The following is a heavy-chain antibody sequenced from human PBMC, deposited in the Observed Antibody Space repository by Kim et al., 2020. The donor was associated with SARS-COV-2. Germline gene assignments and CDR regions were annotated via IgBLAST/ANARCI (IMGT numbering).Heavy chain of an antibody. J-gene: IGHJ6*02. V-gene: IGHV5-51*01. CDR2: IYPGDSNT. CDR1: GYSFSNYW. D-gene: IGHD6-6*01. Sequence: GESLKISCKGSGYSFSNYWIGWVRQMPGKGLDWMGIIYPGDSNTTYSPSFQGQVTISADKSISTAYLQWRSLKASDTAMYYCARRGEKRATRPDSRGRYYYYYGMDVWGQGTTVTVSS. CDR3: ARRGEKRATRPDSRGRYYYYYGMDV.